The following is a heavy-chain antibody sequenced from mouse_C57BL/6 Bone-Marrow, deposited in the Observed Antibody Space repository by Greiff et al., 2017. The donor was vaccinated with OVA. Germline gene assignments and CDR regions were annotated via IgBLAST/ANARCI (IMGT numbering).Heavy chain of an antibody. CDR2: ISSGGDYI. V-gene: IGHV5-9-1*02. CDR3: TRIYYDYVFDY. D-gene: IGHD2-4*01. CDR1: GFTFSSYA. J-gene: IGHJ2*01. Sequence: EVKLVESGEGLVKPGGSLKLSCAASGFTFSSYAMSWVRQTPEKRLEWVAYISSGGDYIYYADTVKGRFTISRDNARNTLYLQMSSLKSEDTVMYYCTRIYYDYVFDYWGQGTTLTVSS.